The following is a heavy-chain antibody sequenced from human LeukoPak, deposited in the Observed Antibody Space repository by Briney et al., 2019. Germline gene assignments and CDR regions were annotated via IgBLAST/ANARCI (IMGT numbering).Heavy chain of an antibody. CDR1: GYSISSGYY. CDR2: VYHSGSR. CDR3: ARHRYWSYDY. V-gene: IGHV4-38-2*01. Sequence: SETLSLTCAVSGYSISSGYYWGWIRQPPGRGLEWIGSVYHSGSRYYNPSLKSRVTISLDMSNNQFSLRLSSVTAADTAVYYCARHRYWSYDYWGQGTLATVSS. D-gene: IGHD3-10*01. J-gene: IGHJ4*02.